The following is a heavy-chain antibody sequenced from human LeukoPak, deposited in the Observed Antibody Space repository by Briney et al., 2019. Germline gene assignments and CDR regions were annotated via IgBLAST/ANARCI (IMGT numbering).Heavy chain of an antibody. Sequence: SVTVTCKPSLGTSCAYAVSTVPQAPGQGLEWMGGIIPIFGTANYAQKFQGRVTITADESTSTAYMELSSLRSKDTAVYPCERPPSMITFGGLISQLGLAPGRLEYWGPGTLVTVSS. J-gene: IGHJ4*02. CDR2: IIPIFGTA. V-gene: IGHV1-69*13. CDR3: ERPPSMITFGGLISQLGLAPGRLEY. D-gene: IGHD3-16*02. CDR1: LGTSCAYA.